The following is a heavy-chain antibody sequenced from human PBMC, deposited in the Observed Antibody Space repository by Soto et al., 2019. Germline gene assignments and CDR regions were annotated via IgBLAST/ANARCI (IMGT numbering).Heavy chain of an antibody. CDR1: GGSISSSSYY. CDR3: ARQGSSWYPHRPGNWFDP. Sequence: SETLSLTCTVSGGSISSSSYYWGWIRQPPGKGLEWIGSIYYSGSTYYNPSLKSRVTISVDTSKNQFSLKLSSVTAADTAVYYCARQGSSWYPHRPGNWFDPWGQGTLVTVSS. J-gene: IGHJ5*02. V-gene: IGHV4-39*01. CDR2: IYYSGST. D-gene: IGHD6-13*01.